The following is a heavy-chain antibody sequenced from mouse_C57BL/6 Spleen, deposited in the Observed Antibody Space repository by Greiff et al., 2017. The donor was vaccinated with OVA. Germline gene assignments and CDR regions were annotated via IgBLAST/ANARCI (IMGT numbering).Heavy chain of an antibody. CDR3: ARWGGPYYAMDY. D-gene: IGHD1-1*02. J-gene: IGHJ4*01. V-gene: IGHV1-69*01. CDR1: GYTFTSYW. CDR2: IDPSDSYT. Sequence: QVQLQQPGAELVMPGASVKLSCKASGYTFTSYWMHWVKQRPGQGLEWIGEIDPSDSYTNSNQKFKGKSTLTVDKSSSTAYMQLSSLTSEDSAVYYCARWGGPYYAMDYWGQGTSVTVSS.